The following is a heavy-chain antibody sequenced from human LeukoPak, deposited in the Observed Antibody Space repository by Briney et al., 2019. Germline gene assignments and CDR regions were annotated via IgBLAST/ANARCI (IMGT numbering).Heavy chain of an antibody. D-gene: IGHD6-13*01. J-gene: IGHJ4*02. V-gene: IGHV4-38-2*01. CDR2: IYHRGST. CDR3: ASLGSSSWSQAPFDY. Sequence: PSETLSLTCAVSGYSISSGYYWGWIRQPPGKGVEGIGSIYHRGSTYYKPSLKRRVTISVDTSKNQFSLKLSSVTAADTAVYYCASLGSSSWSQAPFDYWGQGTLVTVSS. CDR1: GYSISSGYY.